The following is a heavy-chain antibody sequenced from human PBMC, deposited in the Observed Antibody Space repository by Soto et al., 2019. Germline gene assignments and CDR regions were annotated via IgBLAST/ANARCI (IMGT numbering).Heavy chain of an antibody. CDR3: ARAILDTFYAMDV. CDR2: ISSTSTYT. Sequence: QVQLVESGGGLVKPGGSLRLSCAASGFTFSDYYMSWIRQAPGKGLEWVSYISSTSTYTNYADSVRGRFTISRDNAKNSVYLQMNNLRAEDTAVYYCARAILDTFYAMDVWGQGTTVTVSS. V-gene: IGHV3-11*05. CDR1: GFTFSDYY. D-gene: IGHD3-16*01. J-gene: IGHJ6*02.